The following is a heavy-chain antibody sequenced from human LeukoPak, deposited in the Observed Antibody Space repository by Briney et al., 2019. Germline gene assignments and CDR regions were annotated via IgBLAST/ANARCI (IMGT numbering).Heavy chain of an antibody. D-gene: IGHD4-17*01. V-gene: IGHV4-38-2*02. CDR2: IYHSGST. CDR3: ARTYGDYYYYYMDV. CDR1: GYSISSGYY. Sequence: SETLSLTCTVSGYSISSGYYWGWIRQPPGKGLEWIGSIYHSGSTYYNPSLKSRVTISVDTSKNQFSLKLSSVTAADTAVYYCARTYGDYYYYYMDVWGKGTTVTVSS. J-gene: IGHJ6*03.